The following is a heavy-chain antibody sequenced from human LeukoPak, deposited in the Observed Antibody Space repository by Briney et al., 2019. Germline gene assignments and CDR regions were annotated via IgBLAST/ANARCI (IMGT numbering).Heavy chain of an antibody. D-gene: IGHD5-24*01. CDR3: TRVGYIDEGIDY. Sequence: GSLRLSCVASGFPFSSYWMTWVRQAPGKGLEWVANIKQDGSKKSYVDSVKGRFTISRDNAKNSLYLQMNSLRAEDTAIYYCTRVGYIDEGIDYWGQGALVTVSS. J-gene: IGHJ4*02. CDR2: IKQDGSKK. CDR1: GFPFSSYW. V-gene: IGHV3-7*04.